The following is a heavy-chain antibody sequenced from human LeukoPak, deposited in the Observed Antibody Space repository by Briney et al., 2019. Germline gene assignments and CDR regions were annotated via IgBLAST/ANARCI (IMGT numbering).Heavy chain of an antibody. D-gene: IGHD6-13*01. CDR1: GYTFTSYG. V-gene: IGHV1-18*01. Sequence: ASVKVSCKASGYTFTSYGISWVRQAPGQGLEWMGWSSAYNGNTNYEQKLQGRVTMTTDTSTSTAYMELRSLRSDDTAVYYCARDGYSSSWDEGANWFDPWGQGTLVTVSS. CDR3: ARDGYSSSWDEGANWFDP. J-gene: IGHJ5*02. CDR2: SSAYNGNT.